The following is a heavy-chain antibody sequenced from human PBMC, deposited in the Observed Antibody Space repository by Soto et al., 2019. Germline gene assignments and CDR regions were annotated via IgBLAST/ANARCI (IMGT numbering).Heavy chain of an antibody. V-gene: IGHV4-34*01. Sequence: PSETLSLPCAVYGGSFSGYYWSLIRQAPGKGQEWIGEINQSGSTNYNPSLKSRVTISVDTSKNQFSLKRSSVTAADTAVYYCARGPRSRYFDWLFRYFDYWGQGTLVTVSS. D-gene: IGHD3-9*01. J-gene: IGHJ4*02. CDR1: GGSFSGYY. CDR3: ARGPRSRYFDWLFRYFDY. CDR2: INQSGST.